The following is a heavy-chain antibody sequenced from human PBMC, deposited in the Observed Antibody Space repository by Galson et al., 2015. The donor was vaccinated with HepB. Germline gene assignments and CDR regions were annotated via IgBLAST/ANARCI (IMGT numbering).Heavy chain of an antibody. J-gene: IGHJ6*02. CDR1: GGSISSYY. CDR2: IYYSGST. V-gene: IGHV4-59*01. D-gene: IGHD6-13*01. CDR3: ARQGRSSWYYYYGMDV. Sequence: ETLSLTCTVSGGSISSYYWSWIRQPPGKGLEWIGYIYYSGSTNYNPSLKSRVTISVDTSKNQFSLKLSSVTAADTAVYYCARQGRSSWYYYYGMDVWGQGTTVTVSS.